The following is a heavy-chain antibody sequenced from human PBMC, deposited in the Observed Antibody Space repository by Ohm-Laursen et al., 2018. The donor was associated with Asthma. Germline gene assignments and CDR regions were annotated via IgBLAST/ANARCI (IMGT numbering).Heavy chain of an antibody. CDR2: ISYDGSNK. J-gene: IGHJ4*02. D-gene: IGHD6-19*01. Sequence: SLRLSCTAAGFTFSSYAMHWVRQAPGKGLEWVAVISYDGSNKYYADSVKGRFTISRDNSKNTLYLQMNSLRAEDTAVYYCARAVAVADPFDYWGQGTLVTVSS. V-gene: IGHV3-30-3*01. CDR3: ARAVAVADPFDY. CDR1: GFTFSSYA.